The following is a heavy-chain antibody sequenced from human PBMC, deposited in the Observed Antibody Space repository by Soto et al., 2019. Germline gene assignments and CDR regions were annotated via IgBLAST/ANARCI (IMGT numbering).Heavy chain of an antibody. Sequence: QVQLVQSGAEVKKPGASVKVSCKASGYTFTSYGISWVRQAPGQGLEWMGWISAYNGNTNYAQNLQGRVTRTTDTSTGTGYMELWSLRSDDAAADYCARDRWWNTDAFDIWGQGTMVTVSS. J-gene: IGHJ3*02. D-gene: IGHD1-1*01. CDR1: GYTFTSYG. CDR3: ARDRWWNTDAFDI. CDR2: ISAYNGNT. V-gene: IGHV1-18*01.